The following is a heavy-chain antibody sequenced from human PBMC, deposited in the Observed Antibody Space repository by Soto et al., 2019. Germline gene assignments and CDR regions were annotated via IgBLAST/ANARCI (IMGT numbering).Heavy chain of an antibody. CDR2: IYWDDDK. Sequence: QITLKESGPTLVKPTQTLTLTCTFSGFSLSTSGVGVGWIRQPPGKALEWLALIYWDDDKRYSPSLKSRLTITKDTSKNQVVLTMTNMDPVDTATYYCAHRRRGCSGGSCYLVAPYDAFDIWGQGTMVTVSS. CDR3: AHRRRGCSGGSCYLVAPYDAFDI. V-gene: IGHV2-5*02. J-gene: IGHJ3*02. D-gene: IGHD2-15*01. CDR1: GFSLSTSGVG.